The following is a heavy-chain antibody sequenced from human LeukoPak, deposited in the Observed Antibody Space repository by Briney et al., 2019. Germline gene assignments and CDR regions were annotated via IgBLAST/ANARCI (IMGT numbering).Heavy chain of an antibody. CDR1: GFTFSSYS. D-gene: IGHD2/OR15-2a*01. V-gene: IGHV4-59*01. Sequence: GSLRLSCAASGFTFSSYSMNWIRQPPGKGLEWIGYVYHSGSTNYNPSLKSRVAISVDTSRNQVSLKLSSLTAADTAVYYCARGSTRADDYWGREPWSPSPQ. J-gene: IGHJ4*02. CDR2: VYHSGST. CDR3: ARGSTRADDY.